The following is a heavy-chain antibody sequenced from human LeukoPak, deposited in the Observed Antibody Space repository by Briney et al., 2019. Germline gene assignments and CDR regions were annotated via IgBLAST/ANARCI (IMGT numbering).Heavy chain of an antibody. Sequence: PGLSLRLSYAVSGCTFSNYAMHWVRQAPGKELERVALISYDGRNKYYADSGKGRFTVSRDNAKSTLYLQMNRLRGEDRAVYYCGRDPALYCTGGSCREYYFDYWGQGALVTVSS. CDR2: ISYDGRNK. CDR1: GCTFSNYA. V-gene: IGHV3-30*04. J-gene: IGHJ4*02. D-gene: IGHD2-15*01. CDR3: GRDPALYCTGGSCREYYFDY.